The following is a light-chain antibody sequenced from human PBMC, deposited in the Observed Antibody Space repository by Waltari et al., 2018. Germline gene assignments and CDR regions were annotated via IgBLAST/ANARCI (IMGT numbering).Light chain of an antibody. CDR3: QQYGSSPRT. V-gene: IGKV3-20*01. Sequence: EIVLTQSPGTLPLSPGEGATLSCRASQHVSSNYLAWYQQKPGQAPRLLIYGASNRATGIPDRCSGSGSGTDFTLSISRLEPEDFAVYYCQQYGSSPRTFGQGTKVEIK. CDR2: GAS. J-gene: IGKJ1*01. CDR1: QHVSSNY.